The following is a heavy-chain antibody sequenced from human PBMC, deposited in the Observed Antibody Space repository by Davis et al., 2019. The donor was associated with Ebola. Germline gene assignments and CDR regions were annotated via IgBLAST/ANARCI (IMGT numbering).Heavy chain of an antibody. CDR1: GFTFSSYG. Sequence: GGSLRLSCAASGFTFSSYGMHWVRQAPGKGLEWVAVIWYDGSNKYYADSVKGRFTISRDNSKNTLYLQMNSLRAEDTAVYYCAKRSGYWPYYYYGMDVWGQGTTVTVSS. V-gene: IGHV3-33*06. D-gene: IGHD3-3*01. CDR3: AKRSGYWPYYYYGMDV. J-gene: IGHJ6*02. CDR2: IWYDGSNK.